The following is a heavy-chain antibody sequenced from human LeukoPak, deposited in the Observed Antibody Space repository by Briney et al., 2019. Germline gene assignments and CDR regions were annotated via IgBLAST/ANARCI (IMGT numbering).Heavy chain of an antibody. CDR2: IKQDGSEK. J-gene: IGHJ5*02. CDR3: ARAHIVLMVYAVRWFDP. CDR1: GFTFSSYW. D-gene: IGHD2-8*01. V-gene: IGHV3-7*04. Sequence: GGSLRLSCAASGFTFSSYWMSWGREAPGKGLEWGANIKQDGSEKYYVDSVKGRFTMTRDNAKNSLYLQMNSLRAEDTAVYYCARAHIVLMVYAVRWFDPWGQGTLVTVSS.